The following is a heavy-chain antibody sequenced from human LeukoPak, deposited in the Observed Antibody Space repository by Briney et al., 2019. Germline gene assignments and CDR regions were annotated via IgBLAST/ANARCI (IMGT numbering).Heavy chain of an antibody. V-gene: IGHV1-69*13. CDR2: ITPMFGTP. CDR3: ARWAAPRESGGDFWSGPFDY. Sequence: ASVKVSCKNSGGTFSRHAFSWVRQAPGQGPEWMGGITPMFGTPKNAQKFQGRVTLSADESATTVYMELTNLRLEDTAVYYCARWAAPRESGGDFWSGPFDYWGQGTLVTVS. CDR1: GGTFSRHA. D-gene: IGHD3-3*01. J-gene: IGHJ4*02.